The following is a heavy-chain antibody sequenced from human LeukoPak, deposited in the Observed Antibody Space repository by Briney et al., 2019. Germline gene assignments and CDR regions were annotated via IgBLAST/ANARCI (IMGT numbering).Heavy chain of an antibody. J-gene: IGHJ3*02. Sequence: ASVKVSCKASGYTFTSYAMNWVRQAPGQGLEWMGWINTNTGNPTYAQGFTGRFVFSLDTSVSTAYLQISSLKAEDTAVYYCARAESIVVVPAAKGGSGPHDAFDIWGQGTMVTVSS. D-gene: IGHD2-2*01. V-gene: IGHV7-4-1*02. CDR2: INTNTGNP. CDR3: ARAESIVVVPAAKGGSGPHDAFDI. CDR1: GYTFTSYA.